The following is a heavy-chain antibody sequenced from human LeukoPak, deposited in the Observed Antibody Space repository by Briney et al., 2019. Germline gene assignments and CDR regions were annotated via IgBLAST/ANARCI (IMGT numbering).Heavy chain of an antibody. Sequence: GGSLRLSCTASGFTVSSNYMSWVRQAPGKGLEWVSVIYSGGSTYYADSVKGRFTISRDNSKNTLYLQMNSLRAEDTAVYYCAKDAGYSGYDCYFDYWGQGTLVTVSS. CDR2: IYSGGST. J-gene: IGHJ4*02. D-gene: IGHD5-12*01. V-gene: IGHV3-53*01. CDR1: GFTVSSNY. CDR3: AKDAGYSGYDCYFDY.